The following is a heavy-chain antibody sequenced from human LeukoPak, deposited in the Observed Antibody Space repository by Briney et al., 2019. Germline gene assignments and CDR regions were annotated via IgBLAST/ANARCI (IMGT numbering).Heavy chain of an antibody. CDR2: ISSSSTYM. D-gene: IGHD3-9*01. Sequence: SGGSLRLSCAASGFSFSSYTMNWVRQAPGKGLEWVSSISSSSTYMYYADSVKGRFTISRDNAKNSLYLQMNSLRAEDTAVYYCARGDMTGNYYYYMDVWGKGTTVTVSS. J-gene: IGHJ6*03. CDR3: ARGDMTGNYYYYMDV. V-gene: IGHV3-21*01. CDR1: GFSFSSYT.